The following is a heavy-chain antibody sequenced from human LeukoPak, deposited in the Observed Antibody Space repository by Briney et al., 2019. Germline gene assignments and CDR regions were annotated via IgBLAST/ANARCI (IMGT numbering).Heavy chain of an antibody. D-gene: IGHD1-7*01. V-gene: IGHV3-7*01. J-gene: IGHJ4*02. CDR1: GFTFSSYA. Sequence: GGSLRLSCAASGFTFSSYAMSWVRQAPGKGLEWVANIKQDGSEKHYVDSVKGRFTISRDNAKNSLYLQMNSLRAEDTAVYYCATNWNYRFDYWGQGTLVTVSS. CDR2: IKQDGSEK. CDR3: ATNWNYRFDY.